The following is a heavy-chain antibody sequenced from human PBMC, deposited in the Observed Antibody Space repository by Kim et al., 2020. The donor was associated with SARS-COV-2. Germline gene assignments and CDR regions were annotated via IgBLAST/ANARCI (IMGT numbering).Heavy chain of an antibody. Sequence: GGSLRLSCAASQFAFSKSFMNWIRQAPGKGLEWVANIQPDGSSTAYVDSVKGRFTISRDNAKKALYLQMNSLRGEDTAVYFCTKVSLAEDDNYWGQGTLVTVSS. D-gene: IGHD3-22*01. CDR3: TKVSLAEDDNY. CDR1: QFAFSKSF. V-gene: IGHV3-7*03. CDR2: IQPDGSST. J-gene: IGHJ4*02.